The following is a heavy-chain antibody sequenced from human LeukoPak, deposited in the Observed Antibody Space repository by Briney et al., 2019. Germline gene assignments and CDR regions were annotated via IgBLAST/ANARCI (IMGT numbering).Heavy chain of an antibody. V-gene: IGHV3-49*04. CDR2: IRSKAYGGTT. Sequence: QPGGSLRLSCAASGFTFSSYAMSWVRQAPGKGLEWVGFIRSKAYGGTTEYAASVKGRFTISRDDSKSIAYLQMNSLKTEDTAVYYCTSGTRGGSYYVMYFDYWGQGTLVTVSS. CDR3: TSGTRGGSYYVMYFDY. J-gene: IGHJ4*02. D-gene: IGHD1-26*01. CDR1: GFTFSSYA.